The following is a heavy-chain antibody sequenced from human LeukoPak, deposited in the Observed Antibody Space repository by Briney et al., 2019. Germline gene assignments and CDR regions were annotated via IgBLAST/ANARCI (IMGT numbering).Heavy chain of an antibody. CDR2: INWNGGST. D-gene: IGHD6-13*01. Sequence: GGSLRLSCAASGFTFDDYGMSWVRQAPRKGLEWVSGINWNGGSTGYADSEKGRFTISRDNAKNSLYLQMNMMRAENTVYYCGARESIGASGYFDFWGQGTLVTVSS. CDR1: GFTFDDYG. J-gene: IGHJ4*02. V-gene: IGHV3-20*04. CDR3: ARESIGASGYFDF.